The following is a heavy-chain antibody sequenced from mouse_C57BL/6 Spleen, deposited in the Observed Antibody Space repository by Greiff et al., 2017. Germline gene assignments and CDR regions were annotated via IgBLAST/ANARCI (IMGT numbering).Heavy chain of an antibody. D-gene: IGHD1-1*01. V-gene: IGHV5-6*01. CDR1: GFTFSSSG. CDR2: ISSGGSYT. Sequence: EVQLVESGGDLVKPGGSLKLSCAASGFTFSSSGMSWVRQTPDKRLEWVATISSGGSYTYYPDSVKGRFTISRDNAKNTLYLQMSSLKSEDTAMYYCARQVAHFDYWGQGTTLTVSS. CDR3: ARQVAHFDY. J-gene: IGHJ2*01.